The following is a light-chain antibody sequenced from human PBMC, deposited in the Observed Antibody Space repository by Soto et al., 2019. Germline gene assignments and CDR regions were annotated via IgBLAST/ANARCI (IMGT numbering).Light chain of an antibody. CDR3: PSADSIGTYPLV. CDR2: KDS. CDR1: ALPKQY. Sequence: SYELTQPPSVSVSPGQTARITCSGDALPKQYAYWYQQKPGQAPVLVIYKDSERPSGIPERFSGSSSGTTVTLTISGVQAEDEADYYCPSADSIGTYPLVFGTGTKVTVL. J-gene: IGLJ1*01. V-gene: IGLV3-25*02.